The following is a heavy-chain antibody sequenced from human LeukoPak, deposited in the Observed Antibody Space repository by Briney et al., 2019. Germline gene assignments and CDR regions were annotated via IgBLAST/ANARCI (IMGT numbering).Heavy chain of an antibody. Sequence: GGSLRLSCAASGFSFTNFGMSWVRQAPGKGLEWVAVISYDGSNKYYADSVKGRFTISRDNSKNTLYLQMNSLRAEDTAVYYCARDNKWRWGQGTLVTVSS. V-gene: IGHV3-30*06. J-gene: IGHJ4*02. CDR2: ISYDGSNK. CDR1: GFSFTNFG. CDR3: ARDNKWR. D-gene: IGHD5-12*01.